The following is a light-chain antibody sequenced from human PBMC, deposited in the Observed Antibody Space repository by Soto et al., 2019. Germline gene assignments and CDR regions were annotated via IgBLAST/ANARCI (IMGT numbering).Light chain of an antibody. CDR2: GAS. Sequence: EIVMTQSPATLSVSPGERATLSCRASQSVSSNLAWYQQKPGQAPRLLIYGASTRATGIPARFSGSGSGTEFTLTISSLQSEDFAVYYCQQYINWTFGQGTKMEIK. CDR3: QQYINWT. V-gene: IGKV3-15*01. J-gene: IGKJ1*01. CDR1: QSVSSN.